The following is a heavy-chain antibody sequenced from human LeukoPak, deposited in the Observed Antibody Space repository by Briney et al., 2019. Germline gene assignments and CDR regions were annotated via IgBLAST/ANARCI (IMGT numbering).Heavy chain of an antibody. CDR1: GFTFSSYA. Sequence: GGSLRLSCAASGFTFSSYAMSWVRQAPGKGLEWVSGIGSSSISTYYTDSVKGRFTISRDNSKNTLYLQMNSLRAEDTAVYYCAKDRGYSYSFDYWGQGTLVTVSS. V-gene: IGHV3-23*01. J-gene: IGHJ4*02. D-gene: IGHD5-18*01. CDR3: AKDRGYSYSFDY. CDR2: IGSSSIST.